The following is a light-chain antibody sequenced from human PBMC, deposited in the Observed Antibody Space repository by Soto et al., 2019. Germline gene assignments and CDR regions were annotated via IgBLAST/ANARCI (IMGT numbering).Light chain of an antibody. CDR1: QSVRTK. CDR2: GAS. CDR3: QEYNNWPSMYT. J-gene: IGKJ2*01. Sequence: EIVMTQSPATLSVSPGERATLSCRASQSVRTKLAWYQQKPGQAPRLLIYGASTRATGIPARFSGSGSGTDFTLTISSLHSEDFAVYYCQEYNNWPSMYTFGQGTKLEIK. V-gene: IGKV3-15*01.